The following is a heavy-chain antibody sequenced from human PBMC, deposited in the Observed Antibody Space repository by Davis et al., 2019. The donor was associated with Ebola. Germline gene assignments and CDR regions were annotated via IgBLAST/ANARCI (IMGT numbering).Heavy chain of an antibody. CDR3: AKNDCSGGSCYLVDY. Sequence: GESLKISCAASGFTFSSYAMNWVRQAPGKGLEWVSAISGSGGSTYYADSVKGRFTISRDNSKNTLYLQMNSLRAEDTAVYYCAKNDCSGGSCYLVDYWGQGTLVTVSS. D-gene: IGHD2-15*01. J-gene: IGHJ4*02. CDR1: GFTFSSYA. CDR2: ISGSGGST. V-gene: IGHV3-23*01.